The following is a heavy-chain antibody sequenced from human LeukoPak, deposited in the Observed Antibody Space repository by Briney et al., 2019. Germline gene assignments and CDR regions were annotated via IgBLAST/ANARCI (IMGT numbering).Heavy chain of an antibody. CDR1: GGSISSYY. J-gene: IGHJ5*02. V-gene: IGHV4-59*01. CDR2: IYYSGST. CDR3: ARDHGYNWFDP. Sequence: SETLSLTCTVSGGSISSYYWSWIRQPPGKGLEWIGYIYYSGSTNYNPSLKSRVTISVDTSKNQFSLKLSSVTPADTAVYYCARDHGYNWFDPWGQGTLVTVSS.